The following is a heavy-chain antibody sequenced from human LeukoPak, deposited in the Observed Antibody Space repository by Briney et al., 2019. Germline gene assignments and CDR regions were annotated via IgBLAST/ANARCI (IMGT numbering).Heavy chain of an antibody. D-gene: IGHD2-21*02. CDR1: GFTFSSYW. CDR2: INQDGSEK. J-gene: IGHJ4*02. V-gene: IGHV3-7*01. Sequence: TGGSLRLSCAASGFTFSSYWMTWVRQAPGMGPECVANINQDGSEKNYVDSVRGRFTISRDNARNSLYLQLNSLRAEDMAVYYCARTARLLESWGQGTLVTVSS. CDR3: ARTARLLES.